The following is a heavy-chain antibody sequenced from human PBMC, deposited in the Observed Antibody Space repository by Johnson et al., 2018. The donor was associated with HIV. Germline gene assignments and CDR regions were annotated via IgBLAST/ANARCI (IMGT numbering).Heavy chain of an antibody. CDR3: AKDWGTRGWDDAFDI. J-gene: IGHJ3*02. CDR2: ISSSGDII. CDR1: GFTFSDYY. V-gene: IGHV3-11*04. Sequence: QVQVVESGGGLVKPGGSLRLSCAASGFTFSDYYMTWIRQAPGKGLEWRSFISSSGDIIRYAAAVTGRLTSSRDNDKNSRYLQMNSRGAEDTDGYYCAKDWGTRGWDDAFDIWGQGKMVTVSS. D-gene: IGHD3-16*01.